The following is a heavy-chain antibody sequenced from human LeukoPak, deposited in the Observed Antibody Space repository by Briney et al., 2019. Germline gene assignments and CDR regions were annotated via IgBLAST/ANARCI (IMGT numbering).Heavy chain of an antibody. CDR3: ARDQYYDSKGWFDP. Sequence: ASVKVSCKASGYTFSSYGISWVRQAPGQGLEWMGWISAYNGNANYAQKLQGRVTMTTDTSTSTAYMELRSLRSDDTAVYYCARDQYYDSKGWFDPWGQGTLVTVSS. J-gene: IGHJ5*02. CDR1: GYTFSSYG. CDR2: ISAYNGNA. D-gene: IGHD3-22*01. V-gene: IGHV1-18*01.